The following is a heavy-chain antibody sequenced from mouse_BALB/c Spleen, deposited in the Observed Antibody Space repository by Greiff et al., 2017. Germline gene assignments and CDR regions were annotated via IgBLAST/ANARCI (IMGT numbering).Heavy chain of an antibody. V-gene: IGHV1S137*01. J-gene: IGHJ4*01. Sequence: VQLQESGAELVRPGVSVKISCKGSGYTFTDYAMHWVKQSHAKSLEWIGVISTYYGDASYNQKFKGKATMTVDKSSSTAYMELARLTSEDSAIYYCARMRLRDYYAMDYWGQGTSVTVSS. CDR2: ISTYYGDA. D-gene: IGHD2-2*01. CDR1: GYTFTDYA. CDR3: ARMRLRDYYAMDY.